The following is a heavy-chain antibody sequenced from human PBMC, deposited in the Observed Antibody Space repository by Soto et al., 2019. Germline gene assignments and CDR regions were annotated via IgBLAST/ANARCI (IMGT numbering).Heavy chain of an antibody. V-gene: IGHV1-2*02. CDR3: ARVVTRDYGMDV. D-gene: IGHD4-4*01. CDR1: GYTFTGYY. CDR2: INPNSGGT. J-gene: IGHJ6*02. Sequence: ASVKVSCKASGYTFTGYYMHWVRQAPGRGLEWMGWINPNSGGTNYAQKFQGRVTMTRDTSISTAYMELSRLRSDDTAVYYCARVVTRDYGMDVWGQGTTVTVSS.